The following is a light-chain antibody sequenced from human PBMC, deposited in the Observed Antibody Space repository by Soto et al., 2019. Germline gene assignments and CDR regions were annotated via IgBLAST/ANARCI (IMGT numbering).Light chain of an antibody. J-gene: IGKJ2*01. V-gene: IGKV3-20*01. CDR3: QQYGSSPYT. Sequence: EIVLTQSPGTLSLSPGEGASLSCRASQSGSSSYLAWYQQKPGQAPRLLIYGASSRATGIPDRFSGSGSGTDFTLTISRLEPEDFAVYYCQQYGSSPYTFGQGTKLEIK. CDR1: QSGSSSY. CDR2: GAS.